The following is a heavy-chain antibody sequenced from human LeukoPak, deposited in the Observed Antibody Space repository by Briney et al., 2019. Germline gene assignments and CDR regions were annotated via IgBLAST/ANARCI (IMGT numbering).Heavy chain of an antibody. J-gene: IGHJ4*02. Sequence: GGSLRLSCAASGFTLSSYNVHWVRQAPGKGLGWMAVMSYDGSNKYYADSVKGRFTVSRDNSKNTLFLQMNSLKTEDTAVYYCTTRYGENPPFDYWGQGTLVTVSS. CDR3: TTRYGENPPFDY. CDR2: MSYDGSNK. V-gene: IGHV3-30-3*01. D-gene: IGHD4-17*01. CDR1: GFTLSSYN.